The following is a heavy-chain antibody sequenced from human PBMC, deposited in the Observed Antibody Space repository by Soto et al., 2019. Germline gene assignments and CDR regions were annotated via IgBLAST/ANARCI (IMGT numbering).Heavy chain of an antibody. J-gene: IGHJ6*03. D-gene: IGHD3-3*01. V-gene: IGHV4-39*01. Sequence: SETLSLTCTVSGGSISSSSYYWGWIRQPPGKGLEWIGSIYYSGSTYYNPSLKSRVTISVDTSKNQFSLKRSSVTAADTAVYYCARSGGYDFWSGYYSRRPPINYYYYYMDVWGKGTTVTVSS. CDR3: ARSGGYDFWSGYYSRRPPINYYYYYMDV. CDR1: GGSISSSSYY. CDR2: IYYSGST.